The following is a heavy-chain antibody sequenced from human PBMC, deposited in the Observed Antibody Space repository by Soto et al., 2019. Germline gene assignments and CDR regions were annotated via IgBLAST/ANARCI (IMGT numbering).Heavy chain of an antibody. V-gene: IGHV3-7*01. CDR1: GFTFSTNW. D-gene: IGHD6-19*01. J-gene: IGHJ3*02. CDR3: ARPLGWRDAFDI. Sequence: EVQLVESGGGLVQPGGSLRLSCAASGFTFSTNWMSWVRQAPGKGLEWVANIKHDGSDEYYVDPVKGRFTISRDNAKNKLYLQMCSLRAEDTAVYYCARPLGWRDAFDIWGQGTVVTVSS. CDR2: IKHDGSDE.